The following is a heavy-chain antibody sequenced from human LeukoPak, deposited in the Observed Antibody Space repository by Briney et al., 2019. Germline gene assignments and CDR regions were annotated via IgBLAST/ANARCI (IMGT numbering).Heavy chain of an antibody. D-gene: IGHD6-13*01. V-gene: IGHV3-21*01. Sequence: GGSLRLSCAASGFTFSSYSMNWVRQAPGKGLEWVSSVSSSSSYIYYADSVKGRFTISRDNAKNSLYLQMNSLRAEDTAVYYCARDPGTGYSSSWYWFDPWGQGTLVTVSS. CDR1: GFTFSSYS. J-gene: IGHJ5*02. CDR2: VSSSSSYI. CDR3: ARDPGTGYSSSWYWFDP.